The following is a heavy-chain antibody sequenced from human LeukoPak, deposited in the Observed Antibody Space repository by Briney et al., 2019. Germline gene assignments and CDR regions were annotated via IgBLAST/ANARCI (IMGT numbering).Heavy chain of an antibody. D-gene: IGHD1-26*01. V-gene: IGHV4-4*09. Sequence: SETLSLTCTVSGGSISSCYWSWIRQPPGKGLEWIGYIYTSGSTNYNPSLKSRVTISVDTSKNQFSLKLSSVTAADTAVYYCARLSIVGATLLFDYWGQGTLVTVSS. J-gene: IGHJ4*02. CDR3: ARLSIVGATLLFDY. CDR1: GGSISSCY. CDR2: IYTSGST.